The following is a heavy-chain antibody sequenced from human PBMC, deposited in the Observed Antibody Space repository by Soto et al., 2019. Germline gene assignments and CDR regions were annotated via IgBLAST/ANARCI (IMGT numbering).Heavy chain of an antibody. J-gene: IGHJ4*02. D-gene: IGHD5-12*01. Sequence: ASVKVSCKASGGTFSNYAINWVRQAPGQGLEWMGGIIPIFGTANYAQKFQGRVTITADESTSTAYLDLSSLRSEDTAVYYCARPVEMATISRSYLFYWGQGTLVTVSS. CDR2: IIPIFGTA. CDR1: GGTFSNYA. CDR3: ARPVEMATISRSYLFY. V-gene: IGHV1-69*13.